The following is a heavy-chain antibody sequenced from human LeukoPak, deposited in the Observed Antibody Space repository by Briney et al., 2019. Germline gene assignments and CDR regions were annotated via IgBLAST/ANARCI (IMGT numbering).Heavy chain of an antibody. CDR2: INPGNGGT. CDR1: GYTFTDYY. Sequence: ASVKVSCKTSGYTFTDYYIHWVRKAPGQGLEWMGRINPGNGGTNYAQSFQGRVTMTRDTSITTAFMELSRLESDDTAVYYCARLRGSPDYWGQGTLVTVSS. V-gene: IGHV1-2*06. J-gene: IGHJ4*02. CDR3: ARLRGSPDY. D-gene: IGHD3-10*01.